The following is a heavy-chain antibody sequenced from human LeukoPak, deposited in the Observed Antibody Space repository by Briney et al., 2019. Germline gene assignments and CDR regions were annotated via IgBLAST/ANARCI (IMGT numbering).Heavy chain of an antibody. Sequence: ASVKVSCKASGYTFTSYGISWVRQAPGQGLEWMGWISAYNGNTNYAQKLQGRVTMTTDTSTSTAYMELRSLRSDDTAVYYCARGSPGIAAAGNFDYWGQGTLVTVPS. CDR1: GYTFTSYG. J-gene: IGHJ4*02. CDR2: ISAYNGNT. D-gene: IGHD6-13*01. CDR3: ARGSPGIAAAGNFDY. V-gene: IGHV1-18*01.